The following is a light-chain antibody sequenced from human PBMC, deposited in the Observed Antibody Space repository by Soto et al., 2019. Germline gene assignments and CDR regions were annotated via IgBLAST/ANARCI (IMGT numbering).Light chain of an antibody. V-gene: IGLV1-44*01. CDR2: TTN. J-gene: IGLJ1*01. CDR3: QVWDSSSDHPGV. Sequence: QSVLTQPPSASGTPGQRATISCCGSNSNIGSDIVNCYQLLPGAAPEVLINTTNQRPSGIPERFSGSNSGNTATLTIRRVEAGDEADYYCQVWDSSSDHPGVFGTGTKVTVL. CDR1: NSNIGSDI.